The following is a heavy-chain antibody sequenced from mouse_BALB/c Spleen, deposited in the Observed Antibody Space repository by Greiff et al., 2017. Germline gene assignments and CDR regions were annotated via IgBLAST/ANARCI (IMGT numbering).Heavy chain of an antibody. J-gene: IGHJ3*01. Sequence: EVKLMESGGGLVQPGGSLRLSCATSGFTFTDYYMSWVRQPPGKALEWLGFIRNKANGYTTEYSASVKGRFTISRDNSQSILYLQMNTLRAEDSATYYCARDGNYPAWFAYWGQGTLVTVSA. CDR1: GFTFTDYY. CDR3: ARDGNYPAWFAY. D-gene: IGHD2-1*01. V-gene: IGHV7-3*02. CDR2: IRNKANGYTT.